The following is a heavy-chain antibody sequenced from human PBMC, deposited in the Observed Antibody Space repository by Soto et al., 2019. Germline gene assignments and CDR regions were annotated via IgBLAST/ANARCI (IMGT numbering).Heavy chain of an antibody. CDR1: GFNFDDSA. V-gene: IGHV3-9*01. D-gene: IGHD3-22*01. J-gene: IGHJ4*02. Sequence: EVQLVESGGALVQPGRSLRLSCVASGFNFDDSAMNWVRQVPGKGLEWVSGITWNSGHILYVDSVKGRFTISRDKAKKSLYLEMNSLRPEDTALYYCAKGRSSMIVVVMDYWGQGTPVTVSS. CDR3: AKGRSSMIVVVMDY. CDR2: ITWNSGHI.